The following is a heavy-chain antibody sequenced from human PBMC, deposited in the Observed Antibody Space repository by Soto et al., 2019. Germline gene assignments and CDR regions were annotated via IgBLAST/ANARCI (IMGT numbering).Heavy chain of an antibody. Sequence: QVQLQQWGAGLLKPSETLSLTCAVYGGSFSGYYWSWIRQPPGKGLEWIGEINHSGSTNYNPSLKSRVTISVDTSKNQVSLKLSSVTAADTAVYYCAREGYCSGGSCYVDDAFDIWGQGTMVTVSS. D-gene: IGHD2-15*01. CDR2: INHSGST. J-gene: IGHJ3*02. V-gene: IGHV4-34*01. CDR1: GGSFSGYY. CDR3: AREGYCSGGSCYVDDAFDI.